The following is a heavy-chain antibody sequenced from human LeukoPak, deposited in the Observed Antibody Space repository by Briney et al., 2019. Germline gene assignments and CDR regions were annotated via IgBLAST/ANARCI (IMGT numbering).Heavy chain of an antibody. D-gene: IGHD4-17*01. CDR3: ARDFYGDYPSRYFDY. V-gene: IGHV3-21*01. Sequence: KPGGSLRLSCAASGFTFGSYSMTWVRQAPGKGLEWVSSISSSSSYIYYADSVRGRFTISRDNAKNSLYLQMNSLRAEDTAVYYCARDFYGDYPSRYFDYWGQGTLVTVSS. CDR2: ISSSSSYI. J-gene: IGHJ4*02. CDR1: GFTFGSYS.